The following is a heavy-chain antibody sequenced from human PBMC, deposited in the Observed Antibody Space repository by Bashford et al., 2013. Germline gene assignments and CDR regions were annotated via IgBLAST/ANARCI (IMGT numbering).Heavy chain of an antibody. Sequence: GSLRLSCAASGFIFSRYGMHWVRQAPGKGLEWVAVIWYDGSDQKYADSVRGRFTISRDNSKNTLYLQMNSLRAEDTAVYYCARELGEHHLFADYWGQGTLVTVSS. CDR2: IWYDGSDQ. CDR1: GFIFSRYG. D-gene: IGHD3-10*01. J-gene: IGHJ4*02. CDR3: ARELGEHHLFADY. V-gene: IGHV3-33*01.